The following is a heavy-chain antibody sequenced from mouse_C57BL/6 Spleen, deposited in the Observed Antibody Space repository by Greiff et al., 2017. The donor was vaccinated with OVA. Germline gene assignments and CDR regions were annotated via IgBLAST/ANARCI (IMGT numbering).Heavy chain of an antibody. Sequence: QVQLQQPGAELVMPGASVKLSCKASGYTFTSYWMHWVKQRPGQGLEWIGEIDPSDSYTNSNQKFKGKSTLTVDKSSSTAYMQLSSLTSEDSAVYYGARGVTTDVYCAMDYWGQGTSVTVSS. V-gene: IGHV1-69*01. CDR1: GYTFTSYW. D-gene: IGHD2-2*01. CDR2: IDPSDSYT. CDR3: ARGVTTDVYCAMDY. J-gene: IGHJ4*01.